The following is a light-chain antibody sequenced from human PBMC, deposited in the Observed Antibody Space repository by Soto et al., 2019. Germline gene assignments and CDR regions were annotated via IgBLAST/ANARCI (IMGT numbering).Light chain of an antibody. CDR2: GAS. CDR1: QGISNW. CDR3: QHTNTFLPLT. J-gene: IGKJ4*02. V-gene: IGKV1-12*01. Sequence: DMQLTQSPSSVSASVGDRVTITCRASQGISNWLAWYQQKPGKAPKLLIYGASNLQSGVPSRFSGGGSGTHFTLIISSLQPEDFANYYCQHTNTFLPLTFGGGTKVEIK.